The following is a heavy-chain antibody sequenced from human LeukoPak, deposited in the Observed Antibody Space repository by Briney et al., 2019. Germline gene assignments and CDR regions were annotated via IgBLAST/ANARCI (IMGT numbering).Heavy chain of an antibody. D-gene: IGHD1-26*01. V-gene: IGHV3-53*05. CDR2: IYSGGST. J-gene: IGHJ4*02. Sequence: GGSLRLSCAASGFTVSSNYMSWVRQAPGKGLEWVSVIYSGGSTYYADSVKGRFTISRDNSKNTLYLEMNSLRAEDTAIYYCAKGKGKLGAFQSDFDYWGQGTLVTVSS. CDR3: AKGKGKLGAFQSDFDY. CDR1: GFTVSSNY.